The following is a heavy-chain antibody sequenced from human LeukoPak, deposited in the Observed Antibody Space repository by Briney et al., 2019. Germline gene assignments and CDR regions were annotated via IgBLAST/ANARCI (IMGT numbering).Heavy chain of an antibody. Sequence: SVKVSCKASGGTFSGYAISWVRQAPGQGLEWMGGIIPIYGTANYAQKFQGRVTITADESTGTAYMELSSLRSEDTAVYYCARWGSGNYLPYYYYMDVWGKGTTVTVSS. J-gene: IGHJ6*03. CDR2: IIPIYGTA. CDR1: GGTFSGYA. V-gene: IGHV1-69*13. CDR3: ARWGSGNYLPYYYYMDV. D-gene: IGHD1-26*01.